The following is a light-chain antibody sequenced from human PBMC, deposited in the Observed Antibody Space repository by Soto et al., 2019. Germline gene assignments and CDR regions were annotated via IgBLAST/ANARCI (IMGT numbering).Light chain of an antibody. Sequence: QSALTQPASVSGSPGQSITISCTGTSSDVGDYNYVSWYQQHPGKAPKLMIYEVRNRPSGVSNRFSGSKSGNTASLTISGLQAEDEADYYCCSYAGSYTFYVFGTGTKVTVL. CDR3: CSYAGSYTFYV. CDR2: EVR. V-gene: IGLV2-14*01. J-gene: IGLJ1*01. CDR1: SSDVGDYNY.